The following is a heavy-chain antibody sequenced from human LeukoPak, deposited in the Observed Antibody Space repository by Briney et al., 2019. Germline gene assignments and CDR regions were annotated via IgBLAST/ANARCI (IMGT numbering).Heavy chain of an antibody. J-gene: IGHJ4*02. CDR2: INPDGSTI. CDR3: ARDLGWLQSY. D-gene: IGHD5-24*01. Sequence: GGSLRLSCAASGFTFSSYWMYWVRQAPGKGLVWVSRINPDGSTISHADSVKGRFTISRDNAKNTLYLEMNSLRAEDTAVYYCARDLGWLQSYWGQGTLVTVSS. CDR1: GFTFSSYW. V-gene: IGHV3-74*01.